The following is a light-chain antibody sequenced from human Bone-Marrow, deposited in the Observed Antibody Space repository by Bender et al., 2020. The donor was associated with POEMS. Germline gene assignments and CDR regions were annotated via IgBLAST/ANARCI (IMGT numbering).Light chain of an antibody. V-gene: IGLV2-14*03. CDR1: SRDIGGLNY. Sequence: QPARTQPAPGSGSPGQSIPIPCTGTSRDIGGLNYVSWNQQNPGEAPKPVIYDVSYRPSGLSARLSGSKYGNTASLTISGLEAEDEADYYCSSYAHRNTVVFGGGTRVPVL. CDR3: SSYAHRNTVV. J-gene: IGLJ2*01. CDR2: DVS.